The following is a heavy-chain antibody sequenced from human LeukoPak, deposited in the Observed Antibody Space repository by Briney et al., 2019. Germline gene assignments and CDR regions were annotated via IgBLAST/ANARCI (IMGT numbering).Heavy chain of an antibody. CDR1: GFTFSSHS. Sequence: GGSLRLSCAASGFTFSSHSMNWVRQAPGKGLEWVSSISSSSSSKYYADSVKGRFTISRDNAKNALYLQMNSLRAEDTALYYCARDYRGYNYGYVDYWGQGTLVTVSS. CDR2: ISSSSSSK. V-gene: IGHV3-21*06. J-gene: IGHJ4*02. CDR3: ARDYRGYNYGYVDY. D-gene: IGHD5-18*01.